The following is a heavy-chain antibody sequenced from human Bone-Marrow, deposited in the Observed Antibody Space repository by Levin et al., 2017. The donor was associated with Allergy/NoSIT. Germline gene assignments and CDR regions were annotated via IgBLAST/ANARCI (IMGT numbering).Heavy chain of an antibody. Sequence: GESLKISCAASGFTFSSYWMSWVRQAPGKGLEWVANIKQDGSEKYYVDSVKGRFTISRDNAKNSLYLQMNSLRAEDTAVYYCARSPASEQWLADDAFDIWGQGTMVTVSS. J-gene: IGHJ3*02. CDR3: ARSPASEQWLADDAFDI. D-gene: IGHD6-19*01. CDR2: IKQDGSEK. V-gene: IGHV3-7*01. CDR1: GFTFSSYW.